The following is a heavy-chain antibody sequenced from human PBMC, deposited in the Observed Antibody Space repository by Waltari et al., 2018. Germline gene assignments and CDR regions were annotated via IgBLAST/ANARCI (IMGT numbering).Heavy chain of an antibody. CDR3: ARGSDYSYFDY. V-gene: IGHV4-38-2*01. CDR2: IYHSGST. D-gene: IGHD2-15*01. J-gene: IGHJ4*02. CDR1: GYSISSGYY. Sequence: QVQLQESGPGLVKPSETLSLTCAVSGYSISSGYYWGWIRQPPGKGLEWIGSIYHSGSTYYNPPLKSRVTISVDTSKNQFSLKLSSVTAADTAVYYCARGSDYSYFDYWGQGTLVTVSS.